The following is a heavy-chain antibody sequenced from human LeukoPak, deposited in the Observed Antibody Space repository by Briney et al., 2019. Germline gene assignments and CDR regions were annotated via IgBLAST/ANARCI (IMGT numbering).Heavy chain of an antibody. CDR1: GDSISGNNW. Sequence: PSETLSLTCAVSGDSISGNNWWSWVRQPPGKGLEWIGEIYHSGSTTYNPSLKSRVTISVDRSKNQFSLKLSSVTAADTAVYYCARQGHKLTLVDYYGMDVWGQGTTVTVSS. V-gene: IGHV4-4*02. D-gene: IGHD1-26*01. CDR2: IYHSGST. J-gene: IGHJ6*02. CDR3: ARQGHKLTLVDYYGMDV.